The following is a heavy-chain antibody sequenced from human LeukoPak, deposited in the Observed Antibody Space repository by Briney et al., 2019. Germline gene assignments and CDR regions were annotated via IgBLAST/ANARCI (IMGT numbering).Heavy chain of an antibody. J-gene: IGHJ4*02. Sequence: ASVKVSCKASGYTFTSYDISWVRQAPGQGLEWMGWISPYNDNTHYAQKLQGRVTMTTDTSTSTVYMELKSLRSDDTAVYYCARIQSRIIAARPGNPAFDYWGRGTLVTVSS. CDR3: ARIQSRIIAARPGNPAFDY. V-gene: IGHV1-18*01. CDR1: GYTFTSYD. D-gene: IGHD6-6*01. CDR2: ISPYNDNT.